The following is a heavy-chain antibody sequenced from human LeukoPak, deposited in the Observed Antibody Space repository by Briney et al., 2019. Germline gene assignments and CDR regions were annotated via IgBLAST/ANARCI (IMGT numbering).Heavy chain of an antibody. J-gene: IGHJ4*02. V-gene: IGHV4-38-2*02. Sequence: SETLSLTCTVSDYSISSGYYWGWIRQPPGKGLEWTGSIFQSGHTYYSPSLKSRVTIAVDTSKNQFSLRLSSVTAADTAFYYCARDLGVSGFDYWGQGTLVTVSS. CDR2: IFQSGHT. CDR3: ARDLGVSGFDY. D-gene: IGHD6-13*01. CDR1: DYSISSGYY.